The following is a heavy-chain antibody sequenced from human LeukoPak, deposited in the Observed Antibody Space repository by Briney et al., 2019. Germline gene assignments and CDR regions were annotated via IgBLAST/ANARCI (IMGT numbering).Heavy chain of an antibody. V-gene: IGHV3-7*01. CDR3: ARRIAAAAAPYYFDY. CDR2: ITPDGSDR. J-gene: IGHJ4*02. D-gene: IGHD6-13*01. CDR1: GFTFNNYW. Sequence: GGSLRLSCAVSGFTFNNYWMSWVRQAPGKGLEWVANITPDGSDRYYVDSLKGRVTISRDNTKSSLYLQLNSLRAEDTAVYYCARRIAAAAAPYYFDYWGQGTLVTVSS.